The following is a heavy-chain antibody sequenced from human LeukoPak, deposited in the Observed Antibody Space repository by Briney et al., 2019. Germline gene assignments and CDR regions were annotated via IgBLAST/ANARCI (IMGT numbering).Heavy chain of an antibody. D-gene: IGHD2-2*01. Sequence: GASVKVSCKASGYTFTSYDINWVGQAAGQGLEWMGWMNPNSGNTGYAQKFQGRVTMTRNTSISTAYMELSSLRSEDTAVYYCARVWIGYCSSTSCPHLDYWGQGTLVTVSS. CDR1: GYTFTSYD. J-gene: IGHJ4*02. CDR2: MNPNSGNT. CDR3: ARVWIGYCSSTSCPHLDY. V-gene: IGHV1-8*01.